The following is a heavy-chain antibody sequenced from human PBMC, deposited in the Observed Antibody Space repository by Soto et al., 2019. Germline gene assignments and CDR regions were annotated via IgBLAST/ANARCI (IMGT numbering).Heavy chain of an antibody. V-gene: IGHV3-48*03. J-gene: IGHJ4*02. D-gene: IGHD1-1*01. CDR3: ARYGTRADW. CDR2: ISSSGITT. Sequence: EVQLVESGGGFVQPGGSLRLSCAASGFTFRNYEMNWVRKAPGKGLEWVSYISSSGITTYYADFAAGRFTISRDNAKESLYLHLNGLRVEDTAVYYCARYGTRADWWGLGTQVTVSS. CDR1: GFTFRNYE.